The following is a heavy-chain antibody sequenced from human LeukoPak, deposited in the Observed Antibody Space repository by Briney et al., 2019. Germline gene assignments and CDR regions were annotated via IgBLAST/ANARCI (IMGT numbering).Heavy chain of an antibody. CDR3: ARVRGAGGDYFFDY. CDR2: IYYSGNT. J-gene: IGHJ4*02. D-gene: IGHD4-17*01. Sequence: SETLSLTCTASGDSISSYYWMWLRHPTGKGLVWIGYIYYSGNTNYNPSLKSRVTISVDTSKNQFSLKLSSVTAADTAVYYCARVRGAGGDYFFDYWGQGTLVTVSS. CDR1: GDSISSYY. V-gene: IGHV4-59*01.